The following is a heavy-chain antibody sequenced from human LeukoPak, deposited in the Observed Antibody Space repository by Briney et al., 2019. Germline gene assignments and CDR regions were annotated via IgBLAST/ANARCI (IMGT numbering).Heavy chain of an antibody. D-gene: IGHD2-8*01. Sequence: GGSLRLSCAASGFMFSDYFMSRIRQAPGKELEWISYISSNSKYTKYADSVKGRFTISRDNAKKSLYLQMNSLRAEDTAVYYCARDNGNKYYFDYWGQGTLVTVSS. CDR2: ISSNSKYT. CDR3: ARDNGNKYYFDY. J-gene: IGHJ4*02. CDR1: GFMFSDYF. V-gene: IGHV3-11*05.